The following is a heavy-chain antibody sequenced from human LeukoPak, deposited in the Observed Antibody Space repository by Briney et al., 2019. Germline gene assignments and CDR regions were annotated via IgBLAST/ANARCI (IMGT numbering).Heavy chain of an antibody. CDR1: GYTFTRYY. CDR2: INPSGGST. V-gene: IGHV1-46*01. Sequence: GASVKVSCKASGYTFTRYYMHWVRQAPGQGLEWMGIINPSGGSTSYAQKFQGRVTMTRDTSTSTVYMELSSLRSEDTAVYYCARVDRYCSSTSCSTFYFDYWGQGTLVTVSS. D-gene: IGHD2-2*01. CDR3: ARVDRYCSSTSCSTFYFDY. J-gene: IGHJ4*02.